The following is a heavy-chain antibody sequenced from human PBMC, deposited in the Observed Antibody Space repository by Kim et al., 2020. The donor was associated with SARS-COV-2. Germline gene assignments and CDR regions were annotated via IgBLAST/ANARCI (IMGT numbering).Heavy chain of an antibody. CDR3: SMSLNF. CDR1: GFVFNNFW. V-gene: IGHV3-7*01. CDR2: INQDGRDS. J-gene: IGHJ4*02. Sequence: GGSLRLSCGASGFVFNNFWMDWVRQAPGKGLEWVSNINQDGRDSNYVESVKGRFTISRDNSKNSLYLHMDSLRADDTAVYYCSMSLNFWGQGTPVTVSS.